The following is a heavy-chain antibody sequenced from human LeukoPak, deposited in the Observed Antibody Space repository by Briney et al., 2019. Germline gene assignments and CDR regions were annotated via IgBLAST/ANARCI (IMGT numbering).Heavy chain of an antibody. J-gene: IGHJ5*02. CDR3: AAHSSSWLFVWFDP. CDR2: FDPEDGET. V-gene: IGHV1-24*01. Sequence: ASVKVSCKASGYTFTSHYVHWVRQAPGQGLEWMGGFDPEDGETIYAQKFQGRVTMTEDTSTDTAYMELSSLRSEDTAVYYCAAHSSSWLFVWFDPWGQGTLVTVSS. CDR1: GYTFTSHY. D-gene: IGHD6-13*01.